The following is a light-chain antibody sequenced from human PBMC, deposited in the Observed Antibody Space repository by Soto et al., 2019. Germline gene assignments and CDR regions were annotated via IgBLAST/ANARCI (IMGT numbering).Light chain of an antibody. V-gene: IGLV4-69*01. Sequence: QAVVTQSPSASASLGASVKLTCTLSSGHSNYAIAWHQQQSEKGPRYLMKLNSDGSHSKGDGIPDRFSGSSSGAERYLTISRLPSEDEADYYCQTWGSGIVVFGGGTKVTVL. CDR2: LNSDGSH. CDR3: QTWGSGIVV. CDR1: SGHSNYA. J-gene: IGLJ2*01.